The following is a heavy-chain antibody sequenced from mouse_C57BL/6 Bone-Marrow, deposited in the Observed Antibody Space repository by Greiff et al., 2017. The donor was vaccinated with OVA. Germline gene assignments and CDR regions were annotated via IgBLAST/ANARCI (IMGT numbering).Heavy chain of an antibody. CDR3: ARGGQLRLPVDY. Sequence: VQLQQPGAELVKPGASVKLSCKASGYTFTSYWMHWVKQRPGQGLEWIGMIHPNSGSTNYNEKFKSKATLTVDKSSSTAYMQLSSLTSEDSAVYYCARGGQLRLPVDYWGQGTTLTVSS. CDR1: GYTFTSYW. D-gene: IGHD3-2*02. V-gene: IGHV1-64*01. CDR2: IHPNSGST. J-gene: IGHJ2*01.